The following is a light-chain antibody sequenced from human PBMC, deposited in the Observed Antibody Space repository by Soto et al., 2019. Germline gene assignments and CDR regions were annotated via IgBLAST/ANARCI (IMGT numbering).Light chain of an antibody. CDR3: QQFNSYT. V-gene: IGKV1-5*03. CDR1: QSISSW. CDR2: KAS. Sequence: DIQMTQSPSTLSASIGDRVTITCRASQSISSWLAWYQQKPGKAPKLLIYKASNLENGVPSRFSGSGSGTEFTLTISSLQPDDFATYYCQQFNSYTFGQGTKLEIK. J-gene: IGKJ2*01.